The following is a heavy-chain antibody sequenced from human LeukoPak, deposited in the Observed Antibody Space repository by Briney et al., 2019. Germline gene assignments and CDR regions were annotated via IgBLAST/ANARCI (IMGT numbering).Heavy chain of an antibody. J-gene: IGHJ4*02. CDR1: GYMFTGFF. V-gene: IGHV1-2*02. CDR3: ATLLWFGDFDY. Sequence: GSVVVSCKTSGYMFTGFFIHWVRQAPGQGLEWMGSVSPNNGGTSYAQRFQGRVNMTSDTFTRTAYLQLSGLRFDDTAVYFCATLLWFGDFDYWGQGTPVTVSS. CDR2: VSPNNGGT. D-gene: IGHD3-10*01.